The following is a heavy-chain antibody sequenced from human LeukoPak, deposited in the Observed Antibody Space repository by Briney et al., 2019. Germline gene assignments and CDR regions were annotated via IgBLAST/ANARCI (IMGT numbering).Heavy chain of an antibody. J-gene: IGHJ5*02. Sequence: PSETLSLTCTVSGGSISSYYWIWIRQPPGKGLEWIGYIYYSGSTNYNPSLKSRVTISVDTSKNQFSLKLSSVTAADTAVYYCARGRSWYTPWGQGTLVTVSS. CDR2: IYYSGST. CDR1: GGSISSYY. CDR3: ARGRSWYTP. D-gene: IGHD6-13*01. V-gene: IGHV4-59*01.